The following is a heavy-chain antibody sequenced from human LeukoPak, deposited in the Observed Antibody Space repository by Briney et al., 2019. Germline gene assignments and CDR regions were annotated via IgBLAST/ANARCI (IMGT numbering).Heavy chain of an antibody. J-gene: IGHJ6*03. CDR3: AREGLLFFPDLRDGYNFEAMGRTAYYMDV. V-gene: IGHV4-39*07. Sequence: SETLSLTCTVSGGSISSSSYYWGWIRQPPGKGLEWIGSIYYSGSTYYNPSLKSRVTISVDTSKNQFSLKLSSVTAADTAVYYCAREGLLFFPDLRDGYNFEAMGRTAYYMDVWGKGTTVTVSS. CDR2: IYYSGST. CDR1: GGSISSSSYY. D-gene: IGHD5-24*01.